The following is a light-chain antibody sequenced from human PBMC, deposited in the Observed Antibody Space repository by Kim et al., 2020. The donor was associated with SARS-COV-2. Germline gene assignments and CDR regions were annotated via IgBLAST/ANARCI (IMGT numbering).Light chain of an antibody. CDR3: QQSSKWPLT. J-gene: IGKJ4*01. Sequence: PEERVTLSCRTSQTVHRNLAWYQQKGGQPPRLLIYRASTRATDIPDRFSGSGSGTVFTLTSRSLRSEDSGNYYCQQSSKWPLTFGGGTKVDIK. V-gene: IGKV3-15*01. CDR1: QTVHRN. CDR2: RAS.